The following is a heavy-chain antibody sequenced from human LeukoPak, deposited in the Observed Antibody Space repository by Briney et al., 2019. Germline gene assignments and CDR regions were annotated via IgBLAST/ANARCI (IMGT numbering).Heavy chain of an antibody. CDR3: ARVGQYSYGSEFWAFDI. CDR2: INHSGST. D-gene: IGHD5-18*01. V-gene: IGHV4-34*01. J-gene: IGHJ3*02. CDR1: GGSFSGYY. Sequence: SETLSLTCAVYGGSFSGYYWSWIRQPPGKGLEWIGEINHSGSTNYNPSLKSRVTISVDTSKNQFSLKLSSVTAADTAVYYCARVGQYSYGSEFWAFDIWGQGTMVTVSS.